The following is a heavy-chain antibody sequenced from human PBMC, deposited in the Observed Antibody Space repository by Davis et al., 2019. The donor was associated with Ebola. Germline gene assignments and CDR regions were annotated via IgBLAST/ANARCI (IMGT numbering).Heavy chain of an antibody. D-gene: IGHD3-10*01. CDR3: ARRGRFGGYYFDY. CDR1: GGFLINYW. V-gene: IGHV4-59*08. J-gene: IGHJ4*02. CDR2: VYSSGHT. Sequence: SETLSLTCSVSGGFLINYWWSWIRQPPGKGLEWIGSVYSSGHTDRNPSLKSRVTISVDTSKNQFSLKLSSVTAADTAVYYCARRGRFGGYYFDYWGQGTLVTVSS.